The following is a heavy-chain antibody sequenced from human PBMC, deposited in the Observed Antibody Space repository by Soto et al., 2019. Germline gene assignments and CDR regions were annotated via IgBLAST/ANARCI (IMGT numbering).Heavy chain of an antibody. V-gene: IGHV3-30-3*01. Sequence: QVQLVESGGGVVQPGRSLRLSCAASGFTFSSYAMYWVRQAPGKGLEWVAVISYDGSSQYYADSVKGRFTISRDNSKNTLYLQMNSLRAEDTAVYHCARDTPSRWVKGAFDIWGQGTMVTVSS. CDR2: ISYDGSSQ. J-gene: IGHJ3*02. CDR3: ARDTPSRWVKGAFDI. D-gene: IGHD1-26*01. CDR1: GFTFSSYA.